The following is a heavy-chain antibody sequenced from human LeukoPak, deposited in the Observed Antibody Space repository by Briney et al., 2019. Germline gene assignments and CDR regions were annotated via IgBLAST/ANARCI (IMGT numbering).Heavy chain of an antibody. D-gene: IGHD3-10*01. J-gene: IGHJ4*02. CDR2: IRYDGSNK. V-gene: IGHV3-30*02. CDR1: GFTFGSYG. Sequence: GGSLRLSCAASGFTFGSYGMHWVRQAPGKGLEWVAFIRYDGSNKYYADSVKGRFTISRDNSKNTLYLQMNSLRAEDTAVYYCAKDADMVRGVISGDFDYWGQGTLVTVSS. CDR3: AKDADMVRGVISGDFDY.